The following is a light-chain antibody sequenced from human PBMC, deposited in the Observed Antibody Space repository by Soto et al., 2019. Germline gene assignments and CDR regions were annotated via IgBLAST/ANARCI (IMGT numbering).Light chain of an antibody. V-gene: IGKV3-20*01. CDR2: GAS. J-gene: IGKJ1*01. CDR3: QQYNNWPPST. CDR1: QSVTNNY. Sequence: IVLTHSPVTRSSSPGEXXXXXXXSIQSVTNNYLAWFQQKPGQAPRLLMYGASSRATGIPDRFSGSGSGTDFTLTITRLEPEDFAVYYCQQYNNWPPSTFGQGTKVDI.